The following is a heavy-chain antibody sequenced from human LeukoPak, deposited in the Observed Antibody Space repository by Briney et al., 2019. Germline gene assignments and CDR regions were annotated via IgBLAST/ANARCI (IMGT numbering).Heavy chain of an antibody. Sequence: SETLSLTCTVSGGSISSGGYYWSWIRQHPGKGLEWIGYIYYGGSTYYNPSLKSRVTISVDTSKNQFSLKLNSVTAADTAVYYCARGPELRSTPFDYWGQGTLVTVSS. CDR3: ARGPELRSTPFDY. J-gene: IGHJ4*02. CDR1: GGSISSGGYY. D-gene: IGHD2-2*01. V-gene: IGHV4-31*03. CDR2: IYYGGST.